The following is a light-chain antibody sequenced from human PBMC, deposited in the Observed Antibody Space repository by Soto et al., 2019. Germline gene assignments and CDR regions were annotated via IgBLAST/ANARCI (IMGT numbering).Light chain of an antibody. Sequence: DIQMTQSPSSLSASVVYRVTITCXASQSISSYLNWYQQKPGKAPKLLIYAASSLQSGVPSRFSGSGSGTDFTLTISSLQPEDFATYYCQQSYSTPPITFGQGTRLEIK. J-gene: IGKJ5*01. V-gene: IGKV1-39*01. CDR3: QQSYSTPPIT. CDR2: AAS. CDR1: QSISSY.